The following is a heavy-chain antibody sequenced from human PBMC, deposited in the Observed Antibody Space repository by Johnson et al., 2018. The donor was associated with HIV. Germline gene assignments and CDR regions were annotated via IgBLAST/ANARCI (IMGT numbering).Heavy chain of an antibody. D-gene: IGHD5-18*01. CDR2: ISYDGGSK. CDR1: GFTFSSYA. CDR3: ARLPGGYSRDDLDI. V-gene: IGHV3-30*04. J-gene: IGHJ3*02. Sequence: QVQLVESGGGLVKPGGSLRLSCAASGFTFSSYAMHWVRQAPGKGLEWVAIISYDGGSKYYADSVKGRFTVSRDNSKNTLYLQINSLRPEDTAVYYCARLPGGYSRDDLDIWGQGTMVTVSS.